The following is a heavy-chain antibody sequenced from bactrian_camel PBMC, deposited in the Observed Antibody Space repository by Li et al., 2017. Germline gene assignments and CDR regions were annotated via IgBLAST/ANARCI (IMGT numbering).Heavy chain of an antibody. CDR1: RGRYSVNC. D-gene: IGHD5*01. CDR3: ATTGFDF. CDR2: ISTGGGST. V-gene: IGHV3S54*01. Sequence: HVQLVESGGGSAQPGGSLRLSCAVSRGRYSVNCIGWFRQGSGNAREGVAGISTGGGSTYYADSVKGRFTISHDNANDTVYLQMNSLKSEDSALYYCATTGFDFWGQGTQVTVSS. J-gene: IGHJ4*01.